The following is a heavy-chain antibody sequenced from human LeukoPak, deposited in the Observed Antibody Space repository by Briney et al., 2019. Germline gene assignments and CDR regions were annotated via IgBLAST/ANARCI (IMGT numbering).Heavy chain of an antibody. D-gene: IGHD3-9*01. CDR2: INPNSGGT. CDR1: GYTFTGYY. J-gene: IGHJ6*01. Sequence: ASVKVSCKASGYTFTGYYMHWVRQAPGQGLEWMGWINPNSGGTNYAQKFQGRVTMTRDTSISTAYMELSRLRSDDTVVYYCARIYDILTGYPYVYGMDVWGQGTTVTVSS. V-gene: IGHV1-2*02. CDR3: ARIYDILTGYPYVYGMDV.